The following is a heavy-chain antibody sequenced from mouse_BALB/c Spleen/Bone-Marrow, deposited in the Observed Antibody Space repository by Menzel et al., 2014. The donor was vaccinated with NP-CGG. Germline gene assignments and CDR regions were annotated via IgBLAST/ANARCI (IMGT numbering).Heavy chain of an antibody. V-gene: IGHV1-14*01. D-gene: IGHD2-2*01. CDR2: INPYNDGT. J-gene: IGHJ1*01. Sequence: EVQLQQSGPELVKPGASVKMSCKASGYTFTSYVIHWVKQKPGQGLEWIGNINPYNDGTQYNEKFKGKATLTSDKSSSTAFMELSSLTSEDSAVYYCARSLYGYDWYFDVWGPGTRSPSPQ. CDR1: GYTFTSYV. CDR3: ARSLYGYDWYFDV.